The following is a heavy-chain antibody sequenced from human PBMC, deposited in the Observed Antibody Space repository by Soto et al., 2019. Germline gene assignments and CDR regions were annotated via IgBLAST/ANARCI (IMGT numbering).Heavy chain of an antibody. D-gene: IGHD1-26*01. CDR3: ARDHSGGYYVTAFDY. Sequence: SVKVSCKASGGTFSSYAISWVRQAPGQGLEWMGGIIPIFGTANYAQKFQGRVTITADESTSTAYMELSSLRSEDTAVYYCARDHSGGYYVTAFDYWGRGTLVTVSS. CDR2: IIPIFGTA. J-gene: IGHJ4*02. V-gene: IGHV1-69*13. CDR1: GGTFSSYA.